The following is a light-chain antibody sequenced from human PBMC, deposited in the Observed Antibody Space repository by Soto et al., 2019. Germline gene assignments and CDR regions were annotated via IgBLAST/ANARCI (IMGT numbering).Light chain of an antibody. V-gene: IGLV2-14*01. J-gene: IGLJ3*02. CDR1: SRDVGGYNY. Sequence: QSVLTQPASVSGSPGQSITISCTGTSRDVGGYNYVSWYQQHPGKAPKLMIYEVSDRPSGVSNRFSGSKSGNTASPTISGLQAEDEADYYCSSYTSSNTWVFGGGTQLTVL. CDR3: SSYTSSNTWV. CDR2: EVS.